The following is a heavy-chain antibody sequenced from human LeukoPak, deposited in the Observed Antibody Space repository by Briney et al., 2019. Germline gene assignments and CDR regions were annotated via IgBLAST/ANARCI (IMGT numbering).Heavy chain of an antibody. D-gene: IGHD6-6*01. CDR3: ARVSSISSESFDY. V-gene: IGHV4-59*01. Sequence: SETLSLTCTVSGGSISSYYWSWIRQPPGKGLEWIGYIYYSGSTNYNPSLKSRVTISVDTSKNQFSLKLSSVTAADTAVYYCARVSSISSESFDYWGQGTLVTVSS. CDR2: IYYSGST. J-gene: IGHJ4*02. CDR1: GGSISSYY.